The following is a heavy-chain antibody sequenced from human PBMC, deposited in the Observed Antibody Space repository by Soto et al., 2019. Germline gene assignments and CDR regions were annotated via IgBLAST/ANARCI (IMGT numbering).Heavy chain of an antibody. CDR1: GLTFSNYA. D-gene: IGHD1-7*01. CDR2: MSGSSSTT. V-gene: IGHV3-23*01. J-gene: IGHJ4*02. Sequence: QPGGSLRLSCATFGLTFSNYAMSWVRQAPGGGLEWVSSMSGSSSTTYYADSVRGRFTISRDRSKNTLYLQMSSLRAEDTALYYCAKNQERELPRVIDFWGQGTLVTVSS. CDR3: AKNQERELPRVIDF.